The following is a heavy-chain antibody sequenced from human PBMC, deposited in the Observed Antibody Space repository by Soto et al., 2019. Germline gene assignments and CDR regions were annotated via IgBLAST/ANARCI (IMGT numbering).Heavy chain of an antibody. J-gene: IGHJ5*02. CDR2: IDPNVCVS. Sequence: QVQLEQSVAEVMTPGASVRVSCKATGARLNAYYIHWVRPAPGQGLEWMGWIDPNVCVSQYAQKFLGRFTMTWDKSNATASMELSNIRSDETAVYFGARDRSAHCRGDWPWGSWGQGTLVTVSA. D-gene: IGHD2-21*02. CDR3: ARDRSAHCRGDWPWGS. CDR1: GARLNAYY. V-gene: IGHV1-2*02.